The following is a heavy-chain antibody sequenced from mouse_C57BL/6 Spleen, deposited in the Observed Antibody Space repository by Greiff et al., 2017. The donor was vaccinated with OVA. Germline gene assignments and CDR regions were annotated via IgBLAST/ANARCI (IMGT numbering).Heavy chain of an antibody. CDR1: GYTFTGSW. V-gene: IGHV1-9*01. J-gene: IGHJ3*01. CDR2: ILPGSGST. CDR3: ARGGYYGSGFAY. Sequence: VQVVESGAELMKPGASVKLSCKATGYTFTGSWIEWVKQRPGHGLEWIGEILPGSGSTNYNEKFKGKATFTADTSSNPAYMQLSSLTTEDSAIYYCARGGYYGSGFAYWGQGTLVTVSA. D-gene: IGHD1-1*01.